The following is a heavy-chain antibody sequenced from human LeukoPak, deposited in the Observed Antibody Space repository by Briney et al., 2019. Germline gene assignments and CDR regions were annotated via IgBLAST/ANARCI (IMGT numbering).Heavy chain of an antibody. D-gene: IGHD4-17*01. V-gene: IGHV1-2*02. CDR3: ARELATVTTLVFDY. Sequence: GASVKVSCKASGYTFTSYDINWVRQATGQGLEWMGWINPNSGGTNYAQKFQGRVTMTRDTSISTAYMELSRLRSDDTAVYYCARELATVTTLVFDYWGQGTLVTVSS. J-gene: IGHJ4*02. CDR2: INPNSGGT. CDR1: GYTFTSYD.